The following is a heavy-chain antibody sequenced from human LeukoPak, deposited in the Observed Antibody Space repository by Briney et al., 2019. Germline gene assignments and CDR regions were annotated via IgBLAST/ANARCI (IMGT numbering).Heavy chain of an antibody. D-gene: IGHD3-3*01. CDR3: ARGDTIFGP. CDR1: GYSINSGYY. V-gene: IGHV4-38-2*02. Sequence: SETLSLTCSVSGYSINSGYYWGWIRQPPGKGLEWIGSIYYSGSTYYNPSLKSRVTISVDTSKNQFSLKLSSVTAADTAVYYCARGDTIFGPWGQGTLVTVSS. J-gene: IGHJ5*02. CDR2: IYYSGST.